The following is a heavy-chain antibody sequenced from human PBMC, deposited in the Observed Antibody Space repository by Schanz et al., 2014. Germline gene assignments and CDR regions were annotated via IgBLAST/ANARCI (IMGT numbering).Heavy chain of an antibody. V-gene: IGHV1-69*02. CDR3: AGTYCSSTSCYTGYYYMDV. CDR1: GGTFSSDT. D-gene: IGHD2-2*02. Sequence: QVHLVQSGAEVKKPGSSVKVSCKASGGTFSSDTFSWVRQAPGQGLEWMGWIIPILGIANYAQNFQGRVTITADKSTSTAYMELTSLRSEDTAVYYCAGTYCSSTSCYTGYYYMDVWGKGTTVTVSS. CDR2: IIPILGIA. J-gene: IGHJ6*03.